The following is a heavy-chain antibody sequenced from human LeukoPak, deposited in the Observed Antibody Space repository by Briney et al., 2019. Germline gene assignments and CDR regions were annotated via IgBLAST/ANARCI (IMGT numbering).Heavy chain of an antibody. CDR2: INHSGST. CDR1: GGSFSGYY. J-gene: IGHJ4*02. CDR3: ARGRLRYCDY. Sequence: PSETLSLTCAVYGGSFSGYYWSWIRQPPGKGLEWIGEINHSGSTNYNPSLKSRVTISVDTSKNQFSLKLSSVTAADTAVYYCARGRLRYCDYWGQGTLVTVSP. V-gene: IGHV4-34*01. D-gene: IGHD3-9*01.